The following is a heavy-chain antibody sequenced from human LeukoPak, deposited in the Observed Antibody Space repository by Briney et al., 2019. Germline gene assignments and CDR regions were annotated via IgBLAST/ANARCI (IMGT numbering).Heavy chain of an antibody. CDR1: GGPFRNYA. CDR3: ARDRGDWQHLVLDY. Sequence: SVEVSCKASGGPFRNYAISWGRPAPGQGLELMGGIIPIFGTANYAQKFQGRVTITADESTSTAYMELSSLRSEDTAVYYCARDRGDWQHLVLDYWGQGTLVTVSS. J-gene: IGHJ4*02. CDR2: IIPIFGTA. D-gene: IGHD6-13*01. V-gene: IGHV1-69*01.